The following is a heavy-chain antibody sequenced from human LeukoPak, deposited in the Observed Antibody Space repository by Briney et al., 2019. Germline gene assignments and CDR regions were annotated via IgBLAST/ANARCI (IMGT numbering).Heavy chain of an antibody. J-gene: IGHJ6*02. Sequence: PSETLSVTCAAYGGSFSGYEWSWIRQPPGKGLEWIGEINHSGRTNYNPPLKSRATTSVDTSKNQFSLKLSSVTAADTAVYYCARGRWGAAAGNFYYYGMDVWGQGTPVTVSS. CDR2: INHSGRT. CDR3: ARGRWGAAAGNFYYYGMDV. D-gene: IGHD6-13*01. CDR1: GGSFSGYE. V-gene: IGHV4-34*01.